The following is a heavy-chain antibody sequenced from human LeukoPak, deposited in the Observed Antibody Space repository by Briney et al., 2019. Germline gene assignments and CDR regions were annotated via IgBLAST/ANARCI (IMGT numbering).Heavy chain of an antibody. CDR2: IIPIFGTA. CDR3: AKGPPEAPHIQLWFWVY. Sequence: SVKVSCKASGGTFSSYAISWVRQAPGQGLEWMGGIIPIFGTANYAQKFQGRVTITADESTSTAYMELSSLRSEDTAVYYCAKGPPEAPHIQLWFWVYWGQGTLVTVSS. CDR1: GGTFSSYA. J-gene: IGHJ4*02. V-gene: IGHV1-69*01. D-gene: IGHD5-18*01.